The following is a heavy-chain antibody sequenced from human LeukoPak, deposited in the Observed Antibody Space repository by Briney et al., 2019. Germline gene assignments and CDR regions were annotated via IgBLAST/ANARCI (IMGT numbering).Heavy chain of an antibody. CDR2: IRYDGSNK. Sequence: GGSLRLSCAASGFTFSSYGMHWVRQAPGKGLEWVAFIRYDGSNKYYADSVKGRFTISRDNSKNTLYLQMNSLRAEDTAVYYCAKWPKHYYDSSGYYYAGDYWGQGTLVTASS. CDR3: AKWPKHYYDSSGYYYAGDY. V-gene: IGHV3-30*02. J-gene: IGHJ4*02. CDR1: GFTFSSYG. D-gene: IGHD3-22*01.